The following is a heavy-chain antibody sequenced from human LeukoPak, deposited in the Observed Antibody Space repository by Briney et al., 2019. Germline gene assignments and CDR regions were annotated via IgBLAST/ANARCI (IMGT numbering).Heavy chain of an antibody. D-gene: IGHD1-1*01. CDR2: INPNSGGT. J-gene: IGHJ6*03. CDR3: ARDALHPLSGYMDV. V-gene: IGHV1-2*02. CDR1: GYTFTGYY. Sequence: ASVKVSCKASGYTFTGYYMHWVRQAPGQGLEWMGWINPNSGGTNHAQKFQGRVTMTRDTSISTAYMELSRLRSDDTAVYYCARDALHPLSGYMDVWGKGTTVTVSS.